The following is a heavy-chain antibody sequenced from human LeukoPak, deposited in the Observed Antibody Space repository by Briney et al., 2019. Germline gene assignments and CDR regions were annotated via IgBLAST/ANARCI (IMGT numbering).Heavy chain of an antibody. D-gene: IGHD3-10*01. V-gene: IGHV5-51*01. CDR3: ARSSPYGSALYYFDY. CDR2: IYPGDSDT. J-gene: IGHJ4*02. Sequence: GESLKISCKGSGYSFTSYWIGWVPQMPGKGLEWMGIIYPGDSDTRYSPSFQGQVTISADKSISTAYLQWSSLKASDTAMYYCARSSPYGSALYYFDYWGQGTLVTVSS. CDR1: GYSFTSYW.